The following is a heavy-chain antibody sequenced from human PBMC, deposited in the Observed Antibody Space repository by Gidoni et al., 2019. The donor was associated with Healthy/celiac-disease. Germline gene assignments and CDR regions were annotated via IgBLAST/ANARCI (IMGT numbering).Heavy chain of an antibody. J-gene: IGHJ4*02. CDR3: AREWVPTGIAVAGGFLADIDY. V-gene: IGHV1-18*01. D-gene: IGHD6-19*01. Sequence: QVQLVQSGAEVKKPGASVKVSCKASGYTFTSYGISWVRQAPGQGLEWMGWISAYNGNTNYAQKLQGRVTMTTDTSTSTAYMELRSLRSDDTAVYYCAREWVPTGIAVAGGFLADIDYWGQGTLVTVSS. CDR2: ISAYNGNT. CDR1: GYTFTSYG.